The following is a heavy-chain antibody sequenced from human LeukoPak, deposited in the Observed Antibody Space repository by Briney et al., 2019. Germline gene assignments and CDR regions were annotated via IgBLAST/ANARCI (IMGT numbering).Heavy chain of an antibody. Sequence: GGSLRLSCAGSGLTFSSYAMSWVRQAPGKGLEWVSGISSSGDSTFYADSVKGRFAISRDNSKNTLYLQMNSLRAEDTALYYCAKDQGSSSGWYSRDGFALWGRGTMVTVSS. J-gene: IGHJ3*01. V-gene: IGHV3-23*01. CDR3: AKDQGSSSGWYSRDGFAL. D-gene: IGHD6-19*01. CDR1: GLTFSSYA. CDR2: ISSSGDST.